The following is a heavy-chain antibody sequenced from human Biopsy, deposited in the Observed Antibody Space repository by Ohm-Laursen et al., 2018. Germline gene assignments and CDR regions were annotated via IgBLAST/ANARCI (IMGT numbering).Heavy chain of an antibody. CDR1: GFTFSGFS. CDR2: IWYDGSNP. D-gene: IGHD1-1*01. CDR3: ARDTTGYYYAFDI. V-gene: IGHV3-33*08. Sequence: RSLRLSCAASGFTFSGFSMNWVRQAPGKGLEWVALIWYDGSNPYYVDSVKGRFTISRDNSKDILSLEMNSLRAEDTAVYYCARDTTGYYYAFDIWGRGTLVTVSS. J-gene: IGHJ3*02.